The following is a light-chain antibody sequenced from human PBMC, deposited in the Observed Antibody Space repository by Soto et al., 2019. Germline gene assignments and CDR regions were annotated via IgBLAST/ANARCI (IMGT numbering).Light chain of an antibody. Sequence: QSVLTQPASVSGSPGQSITISCTGTSSDVGGYNYVSWYQHHPGKAPKLMIYDVSNRPSGVSNRFSGSKSGSTASLTISGLQAEDEADYFCSSYTSSSTPYVFGTGTKVTVL. CDR2: DVS. CDR3: SSYTSSSTPYV. CDR1: SSDVGGYNY. V-gene: IGLV2-14*03. J-gene: IGLJ1*01.